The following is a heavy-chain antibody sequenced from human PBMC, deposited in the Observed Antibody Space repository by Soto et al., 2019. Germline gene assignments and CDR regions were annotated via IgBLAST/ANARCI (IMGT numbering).Heavy chain of an antibody. J-gene: IGHJ4*02. V-gene: IGHV4-4*02. CDR1: GGSISSSNW. CDR3: ARGVSIAVAGRINSLILDY. Sequence: QVQLQESGPGLVKPSGTLSLTCAVSGGSISSSNWWSWVRQPPGKGLEWIGEIYHSGSTNYNPSLKSRVTISVDKSKYQFSLKLSSVTAADTAVYYCARGVSIAVAGRINSLILDYWGQGTLVTVSS. D-gene: IGHD6-19*01. CDR2: IYHSGST.